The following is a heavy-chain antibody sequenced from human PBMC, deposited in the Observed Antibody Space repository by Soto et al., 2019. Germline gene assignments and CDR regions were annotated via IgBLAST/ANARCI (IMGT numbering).Heavy chain of an antibody. CDR2: ISSSGSTI. J-gene: IGHJ5*02. V-gene: IGHV3-11*01. Sequence: PGGSLRLSCAASGFTFSDYYMSWIRQAPGKGLEWVSYISSSGSTIYYADSVKGRFTISRDNAKNSLYLQMNSLRAEDTAVYYCARDDFWSGYDKYNWFDPWGQGTLVTVSS. D-gene: IGHD3-3*01. CDR3: ARDDFWSGYDKYNWFDP. CDR1: GFTFSDYY.